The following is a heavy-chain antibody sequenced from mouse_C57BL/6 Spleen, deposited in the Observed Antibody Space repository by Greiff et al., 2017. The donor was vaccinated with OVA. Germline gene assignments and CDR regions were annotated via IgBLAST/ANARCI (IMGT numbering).Heavy chain of an antibody. Sequence: VQLQQPGAELVRPGSSVKLSCKASGYTFTSYWMHWVKQRPIQGLEWIGNIDPSDSETHYNQKFKDKATLTVDKSSSTAYMQLSSLTSEDSAVYYCAKDNDYDAHYFDYWGKGTTLTVSS. CDR1: GYTFTSYW. D-gene: IGHD2-4*01. CDR3: AKDNDYDAHYFDY. CDR2: IDPSDSET. J-gene: IGHJ2*01. V-gene: IGHV1-52*01.